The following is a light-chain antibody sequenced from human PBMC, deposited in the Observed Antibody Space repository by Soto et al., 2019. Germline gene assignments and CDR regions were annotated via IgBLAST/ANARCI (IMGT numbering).Light chain of an antibody. CDR3: LSHTGSRTL. CDR2: EVT. V-gene: IGLV2-14*01. Sequence: QSALTQPAYVSGSPGQSITISCTGASSDVGDYNYVSWYQEHPGQVPKLIIFEVTTRPSGVSDRFSGSRSGNTASLTISGLQAEDEADYYCLSHTGSRTLFGGGTKLTVL. CDR1: SSDVGDYNY. J-gene: IGLJ3*02.